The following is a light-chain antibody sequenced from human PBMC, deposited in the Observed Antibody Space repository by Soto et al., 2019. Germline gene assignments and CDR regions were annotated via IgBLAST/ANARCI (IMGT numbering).Light chain of an antibody. CDR1: SSNIGAVYD. CDR3: QSYDSSLSTYV. V-gene: IGLV1-40*01. CDR2: HDS. J-gene: IGLJ1*01. Sequence: QAVVTQPPSVSGAPGQRVTISCTGSSSNIGAVYDVHWYQQLPGRAPKLLIYHDSHRPSGVPDRFSGSRFGTSASLAITGLLAEDEADYFCQSYDSSLSTYVFGPGTKVTVL.